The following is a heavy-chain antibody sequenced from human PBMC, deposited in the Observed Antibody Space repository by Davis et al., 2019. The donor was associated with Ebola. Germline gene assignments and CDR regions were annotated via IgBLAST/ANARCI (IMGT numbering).Heavy chain of an antibody. V-gene: IGHV3-30*18. CDR1: GFTFSSYS. CDR3: AKIGGSFPDLDY. Sequence: SLKISCAAPGFTFSSYSMNWVRQAPGKGLEWVAVISYDGSNKYYADSVKGRFTISRDNSKNTLYLQMNSLRDEDTAVYYCAKIGGSFPDLDYWGQGTLVTVSS. J-gene: IGHJ4*02. D-gene: IGHD2-15*01. CDR2: ISYDGSNK.